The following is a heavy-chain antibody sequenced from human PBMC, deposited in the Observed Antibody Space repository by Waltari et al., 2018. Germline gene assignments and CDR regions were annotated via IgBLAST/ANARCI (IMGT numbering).Heavy chain of an antibody. D-gene: IGHD2-21*02. V-gene: IGHV4-59*04. J-gene: IGHJ6*03. CDR1: GGSINNYY. Sequence: QVQLQESGPGLVKPSETLSLTCTVSGGSINNYYWSWIRQPPGKRLEWIGYISYSGITAYNQPLGSRVTRSVDTSRSQFSRKLRSVTDADTATYYCVLGCAGGACYSDTYDSMYGWGKGTTVTVSS. CDR3: VLGCAGGACYSDTYDSMYG. CDR2: ISYSGIT.